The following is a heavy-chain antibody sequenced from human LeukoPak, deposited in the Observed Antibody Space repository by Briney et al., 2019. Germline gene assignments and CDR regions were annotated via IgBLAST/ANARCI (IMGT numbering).Heavy chain of an antibody. J-gene: IGHJ4*02. D-gene: IGHD6-13*01. CDR2: ISSSSSYI. CDR3: AKDSSSWYYFDY. CDR1: GFTFSSYS. V-gene: IGHV3-21*04. Sequence: GGSLRLSCAASGFTFSSYSMDWVRQAPGKGLEWVSSISSSSSYIYYADSVKGRFTVSRDNAKNSLYLQMNSLRAEDTALYYCAKDSSSWYYFDYWGQGTLVTVSS.